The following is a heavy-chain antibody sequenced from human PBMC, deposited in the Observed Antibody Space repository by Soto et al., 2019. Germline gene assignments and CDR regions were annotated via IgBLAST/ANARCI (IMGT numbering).Heavy chain of an antibody. Sequence: EVQLLESGGGLVQPGGSLRLSCAASGFTFSSYSMSWVRQAPGKGLEWVSGISGSGGSTYYADSVKGRFTISRDNYXNTLYLQMNSLRAEDTAVYYCAKLLFMTTMTSFDYWGQGTLVTVSS. CDR3: AKLLFMTTMTSFDY. J-gene: IGHJ4*02. V-gene: IGHV3-23*01. CDR1: GFTFSSYS. D-gene: IGHD4-17*01. CDR2: ISGSGGST.